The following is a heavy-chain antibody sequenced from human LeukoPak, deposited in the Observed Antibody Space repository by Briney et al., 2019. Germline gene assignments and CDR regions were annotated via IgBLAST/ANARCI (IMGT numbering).Heavy chain of an antibody. J-gene: IGHJ3*02. CDR2: IYYSGST. V-gene: IGHV4-59*01. CDR1: GGSISSYY. CDR3: AREAPHDAFDI. Sequence: SETLSLTCTVSGGSISSYYWSWIRQPPGKGLEWIGYIYYSGSTNYNPSLKSRVTISVDTSKNQFSLKLSSATAADTAVYYCAREAPHDAFDIWGQGTMVTVSS.